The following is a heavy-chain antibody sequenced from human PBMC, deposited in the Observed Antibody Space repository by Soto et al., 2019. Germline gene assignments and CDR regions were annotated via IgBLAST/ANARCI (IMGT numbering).Heavy chain of an antibody. CDR3: ARIDCTGGSCRPYAYYGLDV. Sequence: GGSLRLSCAASGLTFNTYGMHWVRQAPGKGLEWVAVIWYDGGNKYYADSAKGRFIVSRDNSRNTLYLQMNSLRVEDTAVYYCARIDCTGGSCRPYAYYGLDVWGQGTTVTVSS. D-gene: IGHD2-15*01. J-gene: IGHJ6*02. V-gene: IGHV3-33*01. CDR1: GLTFNTYG. CDR2: IWYDGGNK.